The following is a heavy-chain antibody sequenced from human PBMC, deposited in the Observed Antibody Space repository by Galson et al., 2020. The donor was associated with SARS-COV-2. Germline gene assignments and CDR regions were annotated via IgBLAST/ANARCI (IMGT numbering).Heavy chain of an antibody. J-gene: IGHJ6*02. CDR2: IIPIFGTA. Sequence: SVKVSCKASGGTFSSYAISWVRQAPGQGLEWMGGIIPIFGTANYAQKFQGRVTITADESTSTAYMELSSLRSEDTAVYYCARESWVMATINYYYYYGMDVWGQGTTVTVSS. D-gene: IGHD5-12*01. CDR3: ARESWVMATINYYYYYGMDV. V-gene: IGHV1-69*13. CDR1: GGTFSSYA.